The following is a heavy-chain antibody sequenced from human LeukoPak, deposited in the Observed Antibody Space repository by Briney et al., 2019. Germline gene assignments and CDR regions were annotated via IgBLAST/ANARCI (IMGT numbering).Heavy chain of an antibody. CDR2: IIPIFGTA. CDR3: ARGRGLGITMPVDAFDI. D-gene: IGHD3-10*01. Sequence: SVKVSCKASGGIFSSYAISWVRQAPGQGLEWMGRIIPIFGTANYAQKFQGRVTITTDESTSTAYMELSSLRSEDTAVYYCARGRGLGITMPVDAFDIWGQGTMVTVSS. V-gene: IGHV1-69*05. CDR1: GGIFSSYA. J-gene: IGHJ3*02.